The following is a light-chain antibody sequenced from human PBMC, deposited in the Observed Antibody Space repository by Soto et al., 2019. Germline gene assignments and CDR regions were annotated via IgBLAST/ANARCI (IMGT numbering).Light chain of an antibody. CDR2: DTS. Sequence: EIVMTQSPATLSVSPGERATLSCRASQSVSHYLAWYQQKPGQAPRLFIYDTSTRATGIPARFSGSGSGTEFTLTISSLQSEDFAIYYCQQYEAWVTFGQGTKVDIK. CDR3: QQYEAWVT. CDR1: QSVSHY. V-gene: IGKV3-15*01. J-gene: IGKJ1*01.